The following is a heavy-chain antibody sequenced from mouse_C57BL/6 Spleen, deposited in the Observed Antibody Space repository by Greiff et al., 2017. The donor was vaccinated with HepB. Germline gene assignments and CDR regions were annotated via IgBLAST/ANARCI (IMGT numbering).Heavy chain of an antibody. J-gene: IGHJ2*01. CDR1: GYSITSGYD. V-gene: IGHV3-1*01. Sequence: VQLKESGPGMVKPSQSLSLTCTVTGYSITSGYDWHWIRHFPGNKLEWMGYISYSGSTNYNPSLKSRISITHDTSKNHFFLKLNSVTTEDTATYYCARANWEYYFDYWGQGTTLTVSS. D-gene: IGHD4-1*01. CDR2: ISYSGST. CDR3: ARANWEYYFDY.